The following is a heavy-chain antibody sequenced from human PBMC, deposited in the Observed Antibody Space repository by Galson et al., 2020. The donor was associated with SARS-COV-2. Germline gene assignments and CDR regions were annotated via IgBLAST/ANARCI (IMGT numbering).Heavy chain of an antibody. CDR2: IYYSGST. CDR3: ARDARSGYDRFYFDY. V-gene: IGHV4-59*13. J-gene: IGHJ4*02. Sequence: SETLSLTCTVSGGSISSYYWSWIRQPPGKGLEWIGYIYYSGSTNYNPSLKSRVTISVDTSKNQFSLKLSSVTAADTAVYYCARDARSGYDRFYFDYWGQGTLVTVSS. D-gene: IGHD5-12*01. CDR1: GGSISSYY.